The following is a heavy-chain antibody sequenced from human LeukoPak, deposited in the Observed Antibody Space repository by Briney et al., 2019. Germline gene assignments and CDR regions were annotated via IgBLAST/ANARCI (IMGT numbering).Heavy chain of an antibody. J-gene: IGHJ4*02. CDR3: ARDLSFSPDH. CDR2: VSPDGILA. CDR1: GFTLSSSW. Sequence: GGSLRLSCAGSGFTLSSSWMHWVRQAPGKGPVWVAHVSPDGILANYADSVKGRFIISRDNAKNTLFLQMNSLRAEDTAVYYCARDLSFSPDHWGQGTLVTVSS. V-gene: IGHV3-74*01.